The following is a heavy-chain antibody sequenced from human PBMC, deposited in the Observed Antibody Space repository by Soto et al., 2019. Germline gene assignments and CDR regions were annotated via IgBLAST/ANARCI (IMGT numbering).Heavy chain of an antibody. D-gene: IGHD5-18*01. V-gene: IGHV3-30*18. CDR3: AKDLTYNYGTLGY. Sequence: PGGSLRLSCAASGFTFSNYGMHWVRQAPGKGLEWATVISYDASNKYYADSVRGRFTISRDDSKNTLYLQMNSLRAEDTAVYYCAKDLTYNYGTLGYWGQGTLVTVSS. J-gene: IGHJ4*02. CDR2: ISYDASNK. CDR1: GFTFSNYG.